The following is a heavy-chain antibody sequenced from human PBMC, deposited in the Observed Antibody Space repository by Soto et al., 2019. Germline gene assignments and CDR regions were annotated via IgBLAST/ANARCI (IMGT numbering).Heavy chain of an antibody. D-gene: IGHD3-16*01. J-gene: IGHJ6*02. CDR2: ITEGDSTT. V-gene: IGHV3-23*01. CDR1: GFSFNTIA. Sequence: EVQLLESGGGLVQPGGSLRLSCAASGFSFNTIAMSWVRQAPRKGLEWVSAITEGDSTTYYAGSVEGRFTISRDDSKNMLYLQMNSLIVEDTAVYYCAKGAWLDVWGQGTTVTVSS. CDR3: AKGAWLDV.